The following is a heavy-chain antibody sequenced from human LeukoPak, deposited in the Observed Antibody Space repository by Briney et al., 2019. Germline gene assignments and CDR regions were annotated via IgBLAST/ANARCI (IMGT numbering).Heavy chain of an antibody. CDR3: ARGHIAAALFDY. Sequence: TLSLTCTVSGGSIGSGSYYWSWIRQPAGKGLEWIGRIYTSGSTNYNPSLKSRVTISVDTSKNQFSLKLSSVTAADTAVYYCARGHIAAALFDYWGQGTLVTVSS. CDR2: IYTSGST. CDR1: GGSIGSGSYY. V-gene: IGHV4-61*02. D-gene: IGHD6-13*01. J-gene: IGHJ4*02.